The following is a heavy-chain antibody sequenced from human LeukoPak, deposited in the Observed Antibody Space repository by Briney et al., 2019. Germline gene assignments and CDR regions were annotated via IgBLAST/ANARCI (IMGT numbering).Heavy chain of an antibody. CDR1: GFTFSSYA. CDR3: AKGSGGNRDTAMNY. Sequence: GGSLRLSCAASGFTFSSYAMSWVRQAPGKGLEWVSAISGSGGSTYYADSVKGRFTISRDNSKNTLYLQMNSLRAEDTAVYYCAKGSGGNRDTAMNYWGQGTLVTVSS. D-gene: IGHD5-18*01. V-gene: IGHV3-23*01. J-gene: IGHJ4*02. CDR2: ISGSGGST.